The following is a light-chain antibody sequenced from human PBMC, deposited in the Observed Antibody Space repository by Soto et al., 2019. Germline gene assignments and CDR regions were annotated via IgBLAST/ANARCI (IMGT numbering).Light chain of an antibody. Sequence: SYVLTQTPSVSVAPGKTARITCGGDNIGSKRVHWYQQKPGQAPVLVRNYDGDRPSGTPERFSGSNSGNSATLTISRVEAGDEADYYCQVWDTSADPYVFGTGTKLTVL. CDR3: QVWDTSADPYV. V-gene: IGLV3-21*04. CDR2: YDG. J-gene: IGLJ1*01. CDR1: NIGSKR.